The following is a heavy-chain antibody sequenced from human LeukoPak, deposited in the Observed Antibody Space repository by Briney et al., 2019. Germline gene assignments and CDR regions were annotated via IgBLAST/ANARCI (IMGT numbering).Heavy chain of an antibody. V-gene: IGHV1-24*01. Sequence: GASVKVSCKVSGYTLTELSMHWVRQAPGKGLEWMGGFDPEDGETICAQKFQGRVTMTEDTSTDTAYMELSRLRSDDTAVYYCASPRGGADLYDILNYWGQGTLVTVSS. D-gene: IGHD3-9*01. CDR2: FDPEDGET. CDR1: GYTLTELS. CDR3: ASPRGGADLYDILNY. J-gene: IGHJ4*02.